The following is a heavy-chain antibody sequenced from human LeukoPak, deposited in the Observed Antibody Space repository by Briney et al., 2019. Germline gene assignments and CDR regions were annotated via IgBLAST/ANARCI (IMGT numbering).Heavy chain of an antibody. CDR3: AKGDDYSNYGYLDY. CDR2: IKQDGSEK. V-gene: IGHV3-7*01. J-gene: IGHJ4*02. Sequence: GGSLRLSCAASGFTFSSYWMSWVRQAPGKGLEWVANIKQDGSEKYYVDSVKGRFTISRDNSKNTLYLQMNSLRAEDTAVYYCAKGDDYSNYGYLDYWGQGTLVTVSS. CDR1: GFTFSSYW. D-gene: IGHD4-11*01.